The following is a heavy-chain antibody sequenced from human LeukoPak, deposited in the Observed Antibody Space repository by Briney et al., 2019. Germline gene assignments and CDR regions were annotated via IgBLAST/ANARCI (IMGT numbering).Heavy chain of an antibody. CDR2: IKQDGREK. CDR1: GFTFSSYW. CDR3: ARVAWELLRGDAFDI. J-gene: IGHJ3*02. Sequence: PGGSLRLSCAASGFTFSSYWMSWVRQAPGKGRDWVANIKQDGREKYYVDSVKGRFTISRDNAKNSLYLQMNSLRAEDTAVYYCARVAWELLRGDAFDIWGQGTMVTVSS. V-gene: IGHV3-7*01. D-gene: IGHD1-26*01.